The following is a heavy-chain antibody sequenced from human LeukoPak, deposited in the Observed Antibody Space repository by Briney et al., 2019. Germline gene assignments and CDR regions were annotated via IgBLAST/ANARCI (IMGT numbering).Heavy chain of an antibody. D-gene: IGHD6-19*01. Sequence: GGSLRLSCAASGFTFSTYTMNWVRQAPGKGLEWVSSITTSSSYMFYADSVRGRFTISRDNAENSLYPQMNSLRDEDTAVYYCARDPYSGGYGAYYYYYMDVWGKGTTVTVSS. CDR3: ARDPYSGGYGAYYYYYMDV. V-gene: IGHV3-21*01. J-gene: IGHJ6*03. CDR2: ITTSSSYM. CDR1: GFTFSTYT.